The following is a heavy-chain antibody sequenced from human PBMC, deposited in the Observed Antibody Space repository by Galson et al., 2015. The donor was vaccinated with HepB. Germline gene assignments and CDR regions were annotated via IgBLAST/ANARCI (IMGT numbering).Heavy chain of an antibody. D-gene: IGHD2-15*01. CDR3: ARGVLGGPDY. V-gene: IGHV3-53*01. J-gene: IGHJ4*02. CDR1: GFTFSSYS. CDR2: IYSGGST. Sequence: SLRLSCAASGFTFSSYSMNWVRQAPGKGLEWVSVIYSGGSTYYADSVKGRFTISRDNSKNTLYLQMNSLRAEDTAVYYCARGVLGGPDYWGQGTLVTVSS.